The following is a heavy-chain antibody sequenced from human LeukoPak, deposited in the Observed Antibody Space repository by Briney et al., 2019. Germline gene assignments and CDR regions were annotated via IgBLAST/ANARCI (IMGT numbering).Heavy chain of an antibody. CDR3: ARGDYDILTGLASFDY. CDR1: GYTFTSYG. V-gene: IGHV1-18*03. Sequence: ASVKVSCKASGYTFTSYGISWVRQAPGQGLEWMGWISAYNGNTNYAQKLQGRVTMTTDTSTSTAYMELRSLRSDDMAVYYCARGDYDILTGLASFDYWGQGTLVTVSS. D-gene: IGHD3-9*01. J-gene: IGHJ4*02. CDR2: ISAYNGNT.